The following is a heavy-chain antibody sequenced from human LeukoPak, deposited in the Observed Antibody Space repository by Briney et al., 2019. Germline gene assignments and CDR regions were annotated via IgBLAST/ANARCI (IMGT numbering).Heavy chain of an antibody. CDR2: IWYDGSNK. Sequence: GRSLRLSCAASRFTFCSYGMHWVRQAPGKGLEWVAVIWYDGSNKYYTDSVKDRFTISRDNSKNTLYLQMNSLRAEDTAVYYCARGQYSPDYWGQGTLVTVSS. D-gene: IGHD2-15*01. CDR1: RFTFCSYG. V-gene: IGHV3-33*01. J-gene: IGHJ4*02. CDR3: ARGQYSPDY.